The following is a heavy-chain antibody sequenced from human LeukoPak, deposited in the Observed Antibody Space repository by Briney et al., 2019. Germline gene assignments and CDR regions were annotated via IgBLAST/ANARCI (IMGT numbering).Heavy chain of an antibody. CDR2: IWYDGSNK. CDR3: AILQDCSGGSCYSERRGPHWFDP. J-gene: IGHJ5*02. D-gene: IGHD2-15*01. Sequence: GGSPRLSCAASGFTFSSYGMHWVRQAPGKGLEWVAVIWYDGSNKYYADSVKGRFTISRDNSKNTLYLQMNSLRAEDTAVYYCAILQDCSGGSCYSERRGPHWFDPWGQGTLVTVSS. V-gene: IGHV3-33*08. CDR1: GFTFSSYG.